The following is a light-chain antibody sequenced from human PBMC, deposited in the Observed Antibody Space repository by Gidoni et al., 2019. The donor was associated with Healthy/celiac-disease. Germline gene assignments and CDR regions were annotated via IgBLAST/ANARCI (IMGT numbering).Light chain of an antibody. CDR3: QQYNNWPPLT. V-gene: IGKV3-15*01. J-gene: IGKJ4*02. CDR2: GAS. Sequence: EIVMTQSTTTLSVSPGERATLSCRASQIVSSNLAWYQQKPGQAPRLLIYGASHRATGIPARCSGSGSGTEFTLIISSLQSEDFADYYWQQYNNWPPLTFGGXTKVEIK. CDR1: QIVSSN.